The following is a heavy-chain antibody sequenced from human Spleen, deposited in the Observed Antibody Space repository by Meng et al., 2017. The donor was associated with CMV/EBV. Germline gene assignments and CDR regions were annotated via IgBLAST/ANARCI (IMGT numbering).Heavy chain of an antibody. V-gene: IGHV4-59*12. CDR1: GGCISTYY. D-gene: IGHD3-3*01. Sequence: SETLSLTCTVSGGCISTYYGNLIRQSPGKGLEWIGYVHYSGSTTYNPSLKSRVTISVDTSKNQFSLKLSSVTAADTAVYYCARTRMITIFGVAQKNTYYYYYGMDVWGQGTTVTVSS. J-gene: IGHJ6*02. CDR2: VHYSGST. CDR3: ARTRMITIFGVAQKNTYYYYYGMDV.